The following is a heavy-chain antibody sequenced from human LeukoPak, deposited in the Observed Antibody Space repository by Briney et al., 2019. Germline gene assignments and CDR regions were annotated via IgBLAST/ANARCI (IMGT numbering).Heavy chain of an antibody. J-gene: IGHJ3*02. Sequence: PSETLSLTCTASGGSISSYYWSWIRQPPGKGLEWIGYIYYSGSTNYNPSLKSRVTISVDTSKNQFSLKLSSVTAADTAVYYCARDVVYSSSWYQYYAFDIWGQGTMVAVSS. CDR3: ARDVVYSSSWYQYYAFDI. CDR2: IYYSGST. V-gene: IGHV4-59*01. D-gene: IGHD6-13*01. CDR1: GGSISSYY.